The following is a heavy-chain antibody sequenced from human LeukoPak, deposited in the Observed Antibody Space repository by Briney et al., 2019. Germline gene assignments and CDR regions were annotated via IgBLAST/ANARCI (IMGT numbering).Heavy chain of an antibody. V-gene: IGHV1-46*01. CDR3: ARDPAPMVRGVRRWFDP. J-gene: IGHJ5*02. CDR2: INPSGGST. CDR1: GYTFTSYY. Sequence: ASVKVSCKASGYTFTSYYMHWVRQAPGQGLEWMGIINPSGGSTSYAQKFQGRVTMTRDMSTSTVYMELSSLRSEDTAVYYCARDPAPMVRGVRRWFDPWGQGTLVTVSS. D-gene: IGHD3-10*01.